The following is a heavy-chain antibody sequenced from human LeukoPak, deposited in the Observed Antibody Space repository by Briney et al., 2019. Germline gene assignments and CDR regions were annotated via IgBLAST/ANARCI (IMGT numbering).Heavy chain of an antibody. CDR1: GITFSSYW. V-gene: IGHV3-7*03. CDR3: ARDRVSSGWYFDY. D-gene: IGHD6-19*01. J-gene: IGHJ4*02. CDR2: IKQDGSET. Sequence: GGSLRLSCAASGITFSSYWMSWVRQAPGKGLEWVANIKQDGSETYYVDSVKGRFTISRDNAENSLYLQMNSLRAEDTAVYYCARDRVSSGWYFDYWGQGTLVTVSS.